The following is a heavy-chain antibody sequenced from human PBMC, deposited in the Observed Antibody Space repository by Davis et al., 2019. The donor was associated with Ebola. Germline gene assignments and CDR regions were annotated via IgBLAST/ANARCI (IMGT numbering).Heavy chain of an antibody. CDR2: IKCDGSEK. CDR3: QREDR. V-gene: IGHV3-52*01. D-gene: IGHD2-15*01. J-gene: IGHJ4*02. CDR1: GFTVSSNY. Sequence: GESLKISCAASGFTVSSNYMSWVRQAPEKGLEWVADIKCDGSEKYYVDSVKGRLTISRDNAKNSLYLQVNSLRAEDMTVYYCQREDRWGQGTLVTVSS.